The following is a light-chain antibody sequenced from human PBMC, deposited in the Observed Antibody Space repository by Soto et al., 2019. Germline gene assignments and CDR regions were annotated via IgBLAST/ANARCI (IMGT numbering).Light chain of an antibody. J-gene: IGKJ2*01. Sequence: DIPMTQSPSTLSASVGDRVTITCRASQSISSWLAWYQQKPGKAPKLLIYDASSLESGVPSRYSGSGSGTEFTLTISSLQPDDFATYCCQQYNSYPSFGQGTKLEI. CDR1: QSISSW. CDR2: DAS. V-gene: IGKV1-5*01. CDR3: QQYNSYPS.